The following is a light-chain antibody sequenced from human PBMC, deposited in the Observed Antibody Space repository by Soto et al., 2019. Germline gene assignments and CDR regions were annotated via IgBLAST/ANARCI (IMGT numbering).Light chain of an antibody. CDR3: QHLDTYWP. V-gene: IGKV1-5*01. CDR2: DAS. J-gene: IGKJ1*01. Sequence: IQMTQSPSPLSASVGDRVTITCRASHNIAKWLAWYQQKPGRAPRLLIYDASTLQTGVPSRFSGRGSGTEFTLTISGLRPDDFATYYCQHLDTYWPFGQGTKVEIK. CDR1: HNIAKW.